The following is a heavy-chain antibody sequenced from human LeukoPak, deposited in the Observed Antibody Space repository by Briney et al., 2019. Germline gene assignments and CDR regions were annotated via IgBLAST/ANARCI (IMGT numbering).Heavy chain of an antibody. CDR2: IIPIFGTA. D-gene: IGHD1-26*01. CDR1: GYTLTELS. J-gene: IGHJ3*02. V-gene: IGHV1-69*13. Sequence: SVKVSCKVSGYTLTELSMHWVRQAPGKGLEWMGGIIPIFGTANYAQKSQGRVTITADESTSTAYIELSSLRSEDTAVYYCASTLLGATSPFDIWGQGTMVTVSS. CDR3: ASTLLGATSPFDI.